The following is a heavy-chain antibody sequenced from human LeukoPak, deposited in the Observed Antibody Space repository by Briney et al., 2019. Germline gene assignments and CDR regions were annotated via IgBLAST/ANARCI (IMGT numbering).Heavy chain of an antibody. CDR1: GGSISSGSYY. CDR2: IYTSGST. CDR3: ARVRYCSGGSCYPNQYYFDY. V-gene: IGHV4-61*02. D-gene: IGHD2-15*01. J-gene: IGHJ4*02. Sequence: PSETLSLTCTVSGGSISSGSYYWSWIRQPAGKGLEWIGRIYTSGSTNYNPSLKSRVTISVDTSKNQFSLKLSSVTAADTAVYYCARVRYCSGGSCYPNQYYFDYWGQGTLVTVSS.